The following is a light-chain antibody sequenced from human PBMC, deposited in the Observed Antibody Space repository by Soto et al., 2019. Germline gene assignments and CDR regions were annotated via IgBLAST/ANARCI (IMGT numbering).Light chain of an antibody. CDR2: GAS. V-gene: IGKV3-20*01. J-gene: IGKJ2*01. CDR3: QQYGSSPYT. CDR1: QSVGSNY. Sequence: EIVFTQSPGTLSLSPGERATLSCRASQSVGSNYLAWYQQKPGQAPRLLIYGASSRATGIPDRFSGSGSGTDVTLTISRLEPEDFAVYYCQQYGSSPYTFGQGTRLEIK.